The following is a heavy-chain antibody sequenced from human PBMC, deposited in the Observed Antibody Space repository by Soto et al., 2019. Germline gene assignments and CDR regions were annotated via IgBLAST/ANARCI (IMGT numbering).Heavy chain of an antibody. D-gene: IGHD2-15*01. V-gene: IGHV1-3*01. CDR1: GYTFANYA. CDR3: AGGIGGFCDEPFDS. CDR2: MNAGSFHT. Sequence: ASVKVSCKASGYTFANYAIQWVRQAPGQSLEWIGWMNAGSFHTEYSQKVQDRLTFTVDTSASTGCIELSSLVSEDTAVYFCAGGIGGFCDEPFDSWGQGSVVTVSS. J-gene: IGHJ4*02.